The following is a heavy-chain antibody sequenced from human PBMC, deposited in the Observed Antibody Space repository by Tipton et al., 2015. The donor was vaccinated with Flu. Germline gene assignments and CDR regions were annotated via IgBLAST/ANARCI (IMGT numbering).Heavy chain of an antibody. V-gene: IGHV4-59*11. CDR1: GGSISGHY. CDR3: ARGSYGELLYFDY. D-gene: IGHD1-26*01. CDR2: IYFSGST. J-gene: IGHJ4*02. Sequence: LRLSCSVSGGSISGHYWNWIRQPPGKGLEWIGYIYFSGSTEYNPSLRSRATISLDTSKKHFSLNLSSVIAADTAMYYCARGSYGELLYFDYWGQGTLGIVSS.